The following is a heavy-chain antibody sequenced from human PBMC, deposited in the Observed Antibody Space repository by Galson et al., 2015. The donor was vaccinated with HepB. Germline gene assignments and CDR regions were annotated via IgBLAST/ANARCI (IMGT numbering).Heavy chain of an antibody. J-gene: IGHJ6*02. Sequence: SLRLSCAASGFTFSSYGMHWVRQAPGKGLEWVEVISYDGSNKYYGDSVKGRFTISRDNSKNTLYLQMNSLRAEDTAVYYCAKDKQWLSYYYYGIDVWGQGTLVIVSS. CDR3: AKDKQWLSYYYYGIDV. D-gene: IGHD6-19*01. V-gene: IGHV3-30*18. CDR2: ISYDGSNK. CDR1: GFTFSSYG.